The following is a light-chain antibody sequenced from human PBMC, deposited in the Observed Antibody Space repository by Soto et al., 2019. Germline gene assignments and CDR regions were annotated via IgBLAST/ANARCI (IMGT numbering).Light chain of an antibody. CDR3: QQYGSSGT. CDR1: QGVSTW. J-gene: IGKJ1*01. V-gene: IGKV1-12*01. Sequence: DIQMTQSPSSLSASVGDRATITCRASQGVSTWLAWYQQKPGKAPNLLIYTASSLQSGVPSRFSGSGSGTDFTLTINGLQPEDFAVYCCQQYGSSGTFGQGTKVDIK. CDR2: TAS.